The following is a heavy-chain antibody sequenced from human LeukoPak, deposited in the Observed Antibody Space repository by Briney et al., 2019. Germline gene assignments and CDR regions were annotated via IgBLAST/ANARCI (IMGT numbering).Heavy chain of an antibody. J-gene: IGHJ4*02. CDR3: ATPGRYCSSTSCYTGFDY. D-gene: IGHD2-2*02. Sequence: SVKVSCKASGGTFSSYAISWVRQAPGQGLEWMGGIILIFGTANYAQKFQGRVTITTDESTSTAYMELSSLRSEDTAVYYCATPGRYCSSTSCYTGFDYWGQGTLVTVSS. CDR2: IILIFGTA. V-gene: IGHV1-69*05. CDR1: GGTFSSYA.